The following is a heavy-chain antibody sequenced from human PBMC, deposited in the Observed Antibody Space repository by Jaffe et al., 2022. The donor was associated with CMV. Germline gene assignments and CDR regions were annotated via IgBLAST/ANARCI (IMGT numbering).Heavy chain of an antibody. V-gene: IGHV4-31*03. J-gene: IGHJ6*02. CDR2: IYYSGST. D-gene: IGHD3-10*01. CDR3: ARDKSEGSYYGSGRIYGMDV. Sequence: QVQLQESGPGLVKPSQTLSLTCTVSGGSISSGGYYWSWIRQHPGKGLEWIGYIYYSGSTYYNPSLKSRVTISVDTSKNQFSLKLSSVTAADTAVYYCARDKSEGSYYGSGRIYGMDVWGQGTTVTVSS. CDR1: GGSISSGGYY.